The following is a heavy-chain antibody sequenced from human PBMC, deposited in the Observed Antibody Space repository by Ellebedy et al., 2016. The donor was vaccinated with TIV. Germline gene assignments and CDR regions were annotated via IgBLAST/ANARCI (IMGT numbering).Heavy chain of an antibody. CDR1: GGSISSAGHY. Sequence: SETLSLXCTVSGGSISSAGHYWSWIRQHPGKGLEWIGYIYYSGSTFYNPSLKSRLTISVDTSKQQFSLKLSSVTAADTAVYYCAIYRNILTGPEPLHWFDPWGQGTLVTVSS. D-gene: IGHD3-9*01. V-gene: IGHV4-31*03. CDR2: IYYSGST. J-gene: IGHJ5*02. CDR3: AIYRNILTGPEPLHWFDP.